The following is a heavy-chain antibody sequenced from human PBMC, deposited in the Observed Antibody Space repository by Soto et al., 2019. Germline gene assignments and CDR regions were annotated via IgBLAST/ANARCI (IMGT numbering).Heavy chain of an antibody. D-gene: IGHD3-22*01. J-gene: IGHJ3*02. CDR2: IIPIFGTA. CDR3: ARDRYYYDSSGYYSDAFDI. Sequence: SMKVSCKASGGTFSSYAISWVRQAPGQGLDWMGGIIPIFGTANYAQKFQGRVTITADESTSTAYMELSSLRSEDTAVYYCARDRYYYDSSGYYSDAFDIWGQGTMVTVSS. CDR1: GGTFSSYA. V-gene: IGHV1-69*13.